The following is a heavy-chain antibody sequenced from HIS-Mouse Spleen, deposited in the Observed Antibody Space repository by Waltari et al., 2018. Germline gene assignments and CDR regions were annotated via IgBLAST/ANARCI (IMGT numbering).Heavy chain of an antibody. J-gene: IGHJ4*02. Sequence: EVQLVESAGGLVKPGGSLRLYRPASGFTLRNAWMRGAPQAPGKGLEWVGRIKSQADGGTTAYAAPVKGRFTISRDDSKNTLYLQMNSLKTEDTAVYYCTTDPNSGYPDYWGQGTLVTVSS. V-gene: IGHV3-15*01. CDR3: TTDPNSGYPDY. CDR1: GFTLRNAW. CDR2: IKSQADGGTT. D-gene: IGHD5-12*01.